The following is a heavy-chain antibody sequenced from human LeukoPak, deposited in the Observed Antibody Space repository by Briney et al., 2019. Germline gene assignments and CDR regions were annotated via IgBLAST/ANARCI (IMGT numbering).Heavy chain of an antibody. D-gene: IGHD6-13*01. CDR2: IYWDDDK. CDR1: GFSLSTSGVG. Sequence: SGPTLENPTQTLTLTCTFSGFSLSTSGVGVGWIRQPPGKAMEWLALIYWDDDKRYSPSLKSRLTITKDTSKNQVVLTMTNMDPVDTATYYCAHHYSGTSYFDYWGQGTLVTVSS. J-gene: IGHJ4*02. V-gene: IGHV2-5*02. CDR3: AHHYSGTSYFDY.